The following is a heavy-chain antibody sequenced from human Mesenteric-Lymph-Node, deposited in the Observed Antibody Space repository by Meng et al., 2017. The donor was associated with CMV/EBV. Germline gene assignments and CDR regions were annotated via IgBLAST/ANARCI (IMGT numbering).Heavy chain of an antibody. D-gene: IGHD2-2*02. CDR3: ARDPQYCSSTSCYTHWFDP. CDR1: GYTFTSYG. J-gene: IGHJ5*02. CDR2: ISAYNGNT. Sequence: ASVKVSCKASGYTFTSYGISWVRQAPGQGLEWMGWISAYNGNTNYAQKLQGRVTMTTDTSTSTAYMELRSLRSDDTAVYYCARDPQYCSSTSCYTHWFDPWGQGTLVTVSS. V-gene: IGHV1-18*01.